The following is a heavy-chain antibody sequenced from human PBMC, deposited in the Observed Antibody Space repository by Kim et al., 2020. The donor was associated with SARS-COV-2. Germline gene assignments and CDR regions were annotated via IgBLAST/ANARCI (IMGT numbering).Heavy chain of an antibody. CDR3: TTASILPSYSSSWYYYYGMDV. D-gene: IGHD6-13*01. CDR2: IKSKTDGGTT. J-gene: IGHJ6*02. Sequence: GGSLRLSCAASGFTFSNAWMSWVRQAPGKGLEWVGRIKSKTDGGTTDYAAPVKGRFTISRDDSKNTLYLQMNSLKTEDTAVYYCTTASILPSYSSSWYYYYGMDVWGQGTTVTVSS. V-gene: IGHV3-15*01. CDR1: GFTFSNAW.